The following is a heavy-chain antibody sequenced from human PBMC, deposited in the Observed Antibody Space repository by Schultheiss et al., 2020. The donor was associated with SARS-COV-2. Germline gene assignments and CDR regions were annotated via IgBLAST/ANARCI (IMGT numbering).Heavy chain of an antibody. D-gene: IGHD6-13*01. CDR2: INHSGST. Sequence: SETLSLTCAVYGGSFSGYYWSWIRQPPGKGLEWIGEINHSGSTNYNPSLKSRVTISVDTSKNQFSLKLSSVTAADTAVYYCASEVTREHSSWYYYGMDVWGQGTTVTVSS. V-gene: IGHV4-34*01. CDR3: ASEVTREHSSWYYYGMDV. CDR1: GGSFSGYY. J-gene: IGHJ6*02.